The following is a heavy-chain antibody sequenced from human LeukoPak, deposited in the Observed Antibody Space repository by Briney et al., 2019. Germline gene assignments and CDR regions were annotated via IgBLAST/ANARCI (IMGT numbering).Heavy chain of an antibody. CDR1: GGSFSGYY. CDR2: INHSGST. Sequence: ASETLSLTCAVYGGSFSGYYWSWIRQPPGKGLEWIGEINHSGSTNYNPSLKSRVTISVDTSKNQFSLKLSSVTAADTAVYYCARRRGAGTMIVKDRRIDYWGQGTLVTVSS. V-gene: IGHV4-34*01. CDR3: ARRRGAGTMIVKDRRIDY. J-gene: IGHJ4*02. D-gene: IGHD3-22*01.